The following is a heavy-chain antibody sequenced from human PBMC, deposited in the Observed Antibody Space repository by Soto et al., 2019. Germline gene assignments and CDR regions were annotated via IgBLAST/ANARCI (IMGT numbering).Heavy chain of an antibody. J-gene: IGHJ4*02. D-gene: IGHD3-16*02. CDR1: GGTFSSYT. Sequence: KVSCKASGGTFSSYTISWVRQAPGQGLEWMGRIIPILGIANYAQKFQGRVTITADKSTSTAYMELSSLRSEDTAVYYCARERTTIWGSYRSFDYWGQGTLVTVSS. CDR2: IIPILGIA. CDR3: ARERTTIWGSYRSFDY. V-gene: IGHV1-69*04.